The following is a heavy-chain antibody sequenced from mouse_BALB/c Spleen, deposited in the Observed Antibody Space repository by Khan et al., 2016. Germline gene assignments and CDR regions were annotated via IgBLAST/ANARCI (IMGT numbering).Heavy chain of an antibody. CDR1: GYSITSGYY. V-gene: IGHV3-6*02. J-gene: IGHJ3*01. Sequence: EVQLQESGPGLVKPSQSLSLTCSVTGYSITSGYYWNWIRQFPGNKLEWMGYISYDGSNNYNPSLKNRISITRDTSKNQFFLKLNSVTTEDTATYYCARGYYDYDPFAYWGRGTLVTVSA. CDR2: ISYDGSN. D-gene: IGHD2-4*01. CDR3: ARGYYDYDPFAY.